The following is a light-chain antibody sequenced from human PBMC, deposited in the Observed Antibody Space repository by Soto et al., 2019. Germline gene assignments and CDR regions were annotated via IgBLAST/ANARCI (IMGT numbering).Light chain of an antibody. CDR1: SNDVGSYNL. Sequence: QSALTQPASVSGSPGQSITISCTGTSNDVGSYNLVSWYQQYPGKAPKLIIYEGSKRPSGVSNRFSGSKSDNTASLTIAGLQAEDEADYYCCSSASSSTFIFGGGTKVTVL. CDR2: EGS. J-gene: IGLJ2*01. CDR3: CSSASSSTFI. V-gene: IGLV2-23*03.